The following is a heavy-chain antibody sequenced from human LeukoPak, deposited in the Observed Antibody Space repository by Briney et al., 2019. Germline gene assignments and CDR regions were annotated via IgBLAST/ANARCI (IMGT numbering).Heavy chain of an antibody. CDR1: GGTFSSYA. CDR2: IIPILGIA. J-gene: IGHJ6*02. V-gene: IGHV1-69*04. D-gene: IGHD2-15*01. CDR3: ARVPDIVGGRESYYYYGMDV. Sequence: GASVNVSCKASGGTFSSYAISWVRQAPGQGLEWMGRIIPILGIANYAQKFQGRVTITADKSTSTAYMELSSLRSEDTAVYYCARVPDIVGGRESYYYYGMDVWGQRTTVTVSS.